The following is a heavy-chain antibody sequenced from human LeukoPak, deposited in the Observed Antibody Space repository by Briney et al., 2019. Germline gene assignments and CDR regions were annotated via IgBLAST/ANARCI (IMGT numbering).Heavy chain of an antibody. J-gene: IGHJ4*02. CDR1: GFTFSSYT. CDR2: VSGSGAST. V-gene: IGHV3-23*01. Sequence: GGSLRLSCAASGFTFSSYTMHWVRQAPGKGLEWVSAVSGSGASTYYADSVKGRFTISRDNSKNQLFLQMNSLKAEDTAVYYCAKGAWNDDWGQGTLVTVSS. D-gene: IGHD1-1*01. CDR3: AKGAWNDD.